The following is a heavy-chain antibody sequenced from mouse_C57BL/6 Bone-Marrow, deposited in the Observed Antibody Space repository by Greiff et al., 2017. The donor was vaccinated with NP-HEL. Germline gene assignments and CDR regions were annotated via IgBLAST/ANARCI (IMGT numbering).Heavy chain of an antibody. V-gene: IGHV5-17*01. J-gene: IGHJ3*01. Sequence: DVKLVESGGGLVKPGGSLKLSCAASGFTFSDYGMHWVRQAPEKGLEWVAYISSGSSTIYYADTVKGRFTISRDNAKNTLFLQMTSLRSEDTAMYYCARPNPWWFAYWGQGTLVTVSA. CDR2: ISSGSSTI. CDR3: ARPNPWWFAY. CDR1: GFTFSDYG.